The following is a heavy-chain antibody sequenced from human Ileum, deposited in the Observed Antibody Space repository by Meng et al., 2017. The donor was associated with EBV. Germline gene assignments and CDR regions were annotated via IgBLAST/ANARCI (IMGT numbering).Heavy chain of an antibody. CDR2: ISADSGNT. D-gene: IGHD2-15*01. Sequence: QVKLVTSGEEVKKPGASVKVSCKASGYTFTSDGISWVRQAPGQGLEWMGWISADSGNTNYAQKLQGRVTMTTDTSTSTAYMELRSLRSDDTAVYYCARPGYCSGGSCYLGHAEYFQYWGQGTLVTVSS. CDR1: GYTFTSDG. V-gene: IGHV1-18*01. CDR3: ARPGYCSGGSCYLGHAEYFQY. J-gene: IGHJ1*01.